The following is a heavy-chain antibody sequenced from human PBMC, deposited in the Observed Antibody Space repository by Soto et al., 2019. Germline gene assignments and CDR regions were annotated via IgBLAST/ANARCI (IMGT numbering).Heavy chain of an antibody. CDR3: ARDSVERPLGFDY. CDR1: GYTFTGYY. V-gene: IGHV1-2*04. J-gene: IGHJ4*02. CDR2: INPNSGGT. Sequence: ASVKVSCKASGYTFTGYYMHWVRQAPGQGLEWMGWINPNSGGTNYAQKFQGWVTMTRDTSISTAYMELSRLRSDDTAVYYCARDSVERPLGFDYWGQGTLVTVSS. D-gene: IGHD1-1*01.